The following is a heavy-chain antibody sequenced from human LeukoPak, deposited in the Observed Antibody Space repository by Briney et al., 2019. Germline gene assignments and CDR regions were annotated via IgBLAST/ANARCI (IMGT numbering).Heavy chain of an antibody. J-gene: IGHJ4*02. CDR3: ASNGYSSGWYGTFDY. CDR2: IYYSGST. Sequence: SETLSLTCTVSGGSISSYYWSWIRQPPGKGLEWIGYIYYSGSTNYNPSLKSRVTISVDTSKNQFSLKLSSVTAADTSVYYCASNGYSSGWYGTFDYWGQGTLVTVSS. CDR1: GGSISSYY. D-gene: IGHD6-19*01. V-gene: IGHV4-59*13.